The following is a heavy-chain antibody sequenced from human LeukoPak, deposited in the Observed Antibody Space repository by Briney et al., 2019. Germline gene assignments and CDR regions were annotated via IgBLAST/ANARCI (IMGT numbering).Heavy chain of an antibody. CDR1: GFSFNTYD. J-gene: IGHJ6*02. CDR3: ARDFRGCMDV. CDR2: IRTEGDT. V-gene: IGHV3-13*04. Sequence: PGGSLRLSCAASGFSFNTYDMHWVRQVTGKGLQWVSAIRTEGDTYYLDSVKGRFTISRDNAKNALYLQMSSLTAGDTAVYYCARDFRGCMDVWGQGTTVTVSS. D-gene: IGHD3-10*01.